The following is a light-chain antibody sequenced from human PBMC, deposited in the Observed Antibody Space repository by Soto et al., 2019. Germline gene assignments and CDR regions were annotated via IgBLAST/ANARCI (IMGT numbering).Light chain of an antibody. Sequence: DIQMTQSPSSLSASVGDRVTISCRASETIATYINWYQQNPGRVPEVLIYGASRLQRGVPSRFTGSGYGINFTPTINHLHPADVATYDCQHFYTYPHTIGHGTKV. CDR3: QHFYTYPHT. CDR2: GAS. V-gene: IGKV1-39*01. J-gene: IGKJ3*01. CDR1: ETIATY.